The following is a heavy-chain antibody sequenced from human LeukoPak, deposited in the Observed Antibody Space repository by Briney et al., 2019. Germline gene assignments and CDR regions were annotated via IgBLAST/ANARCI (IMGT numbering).Heavy chain of an antibody. CDR3: ASRKSDYYGSGSYFDWFDP. D-gene: IGHD3-10*01. V-gene: IGHV3-21*01. CDR1: GFTFSSYS. Sequence: GGSLRLSCAASGFTFSSYSMNWVHQAPGKGLEWVSSISSSSSYIYYADSVKGRFTISRDNAKNSLYLQMNSLRAEDTAVYYCASRKSDYYGSGSYFDWFDPWGQGTLVTVSS. CDR2: ISSSSSYI. J-gene: IGHJ5*02.